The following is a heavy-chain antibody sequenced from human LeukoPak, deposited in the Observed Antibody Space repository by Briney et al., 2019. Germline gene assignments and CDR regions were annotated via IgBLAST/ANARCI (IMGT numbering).Heavy chain of an antibody. Sequence: GGSLTLSCATSGSIFSNYAMSWVRQAPGKGLEWVSAISESGGETYHADSVKGRFTISRDTSKSTLYLQLNSLRAEDTAIYYCAKGIDSTGYYPFDYWGQGTLVTVPS. CDR2: ISESGGET. V-gene: IGHV3-23*01. CDR1: GSIFSNYA. D-gene: IGHD3-22*01. J-gene: IGHJ4*02. CDR3: AKGIDSTGYYPFDY.